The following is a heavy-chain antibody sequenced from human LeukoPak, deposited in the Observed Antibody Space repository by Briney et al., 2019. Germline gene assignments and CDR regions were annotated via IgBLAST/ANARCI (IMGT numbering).Heavy chain of an antibody. CDR3: ARDRADFWSGYYTDFDY. Sequence: PGGTLRLSCAASGLTFSSYGMSWVRQAPGRGLEWVSAISTTGGTTYYADSVRGRFTISRDNAKNSLYLQMNSLRAEDTAVYYCARDRADFWSGYYTDFDYWGQGTLVTVSS. D-gene: IGHD3-3*01. CDR1: GLTFSSYG. CDR2: ISTTGGTT. J-gene: IGHJ4*02. V-gene: IGHV3-23*01.